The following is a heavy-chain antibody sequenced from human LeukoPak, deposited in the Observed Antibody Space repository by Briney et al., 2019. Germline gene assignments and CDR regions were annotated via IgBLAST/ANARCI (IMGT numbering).Heavy chain of an antibody. Sequence: SETLSLTCTVSGGSISNYYRSWIRQPPGKGLEWIGYIYYSGSTNYNPSLKSRVTISVDTSKNQFSLKLSSVTAADTAVYYCAIYYYDSSGYYLPTDYWGQGTLVTVSS. CDR3: AIYYYDSSGYYLPTDY. CDR1: GGSISNYY. J-gene: IGHJ4*02. V-gene: IGHV4-59*01. CDR2: IYYSGST. D-gene: IGHD3-22*01.